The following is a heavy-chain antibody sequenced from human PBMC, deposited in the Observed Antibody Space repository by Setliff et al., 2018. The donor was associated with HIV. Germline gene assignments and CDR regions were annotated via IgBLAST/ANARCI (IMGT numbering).Heavy chain of an antibody. J-gene: IGHJ4*02. Sequence: GESLKISCKGSGYSFTDYWIGWVRQMPGKGLEYMGIIYPGDSDSKYSPSLQGQVTFSADKSISTAYLQWSSLKASDSGIYYCARHPYYYDINGYAGGFDYWGQGTLVTVSS. V-gene: IGHV5-51*01. D-gene: IGHD3-22*01. CDR3: ARHPYYYDINGYAGGFDY. CDR1: GYSFTDYW. CDR2: IYPGDSDS.